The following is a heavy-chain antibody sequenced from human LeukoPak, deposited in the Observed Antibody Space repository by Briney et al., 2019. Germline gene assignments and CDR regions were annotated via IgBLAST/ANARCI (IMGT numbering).Heavy chain of an antibody. CDR3: AKDTRLLWFGELLG. Sequence: GGSLRLSCAASGFTFSSYGMSWVRQAPGKGLEWVSAISGSGGSTYYADSVKGRFTISRDNSKNTLYLQMNSLRAEDTALYYCAKDTRLLWFGELLGWGQGTLVTVSS. J-gene: IGHJ4*02. CDR2: ISGSGGST. V-gene: IGHV3-23*01. D-gene: IGHD3-10*01. CDR1: GFTFSSYG.